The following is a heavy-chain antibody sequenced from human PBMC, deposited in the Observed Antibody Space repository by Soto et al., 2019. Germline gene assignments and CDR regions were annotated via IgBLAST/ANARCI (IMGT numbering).Heavy chain of an antibody. Sequence: QVQLVQSGAEVKKPGSSVKVSCKASGGTFSSYSINWVRQAPGQGLEWMGEIIPIVGTANYAQKFQGRVTITEDESTSTAYMEISSLRSEETAVYYCARDGGRHSGGLDYWGQGTLVTVSS. D-gene: IGHD1-26*01. CDR2: IIPIVGTA. CDR3: ARDGGRHSGGLDY. CDR1: GGTFSSYS. V-gene: IGHV1-69*01. J-gene: IGHJ4*02.